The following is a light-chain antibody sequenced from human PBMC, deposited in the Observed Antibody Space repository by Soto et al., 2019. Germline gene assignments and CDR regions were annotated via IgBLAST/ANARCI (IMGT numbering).Light chain of an antibody. CDR2: NNN. Sequence: QTVVTQPPSVSGAPGQGVTISCTGSSSNIGAGYDVHWYQQLPGAAPKLLIYNNNHRPSGVPDRFSASKSGTSGSLAITGLQAEDEADYYCQSYDSSLTDSVVFGGGTKVTVL. J-gene: IGLJ2*01. CDR3: QSYDSSLTDSVV. CDR1: SSNIGAGYD. V-gene: IGLV1-40*01.